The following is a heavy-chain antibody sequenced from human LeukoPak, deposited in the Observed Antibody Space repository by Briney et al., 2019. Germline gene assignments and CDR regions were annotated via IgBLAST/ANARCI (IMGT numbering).Heavy chain of an antibody. D-gene: IGHD2-15*01. CDR1: GFTFSSYG. V-gene: IGHV3-30*02. CDR3: AKDSQDIVVVVAATEGGWFDP. Sequence: SGGSLRLSCAASGFTFSSYGMHWVRQAPGKGLEWVAFIRYDGSNKYYADSVKGRFTISRDNSKNTLYLQMNSLRAEDTAVYYCAKDSQDIVVVVAATEGGWFDPWGQGTLVTVSS. CDR2: IRYDGSNK. J-gene: IGHJ5*02.